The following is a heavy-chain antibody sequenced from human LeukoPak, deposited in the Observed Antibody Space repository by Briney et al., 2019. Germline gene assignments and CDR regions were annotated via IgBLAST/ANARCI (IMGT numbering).Heavy chain of an antibody. D-gene: IGHD3-10*01. CDR1: GGSFSGYY. J-gene: IGHJ4*02. V-gene: IGHV4-34*01. CDR2: INHSGST. Sequence: PSETLSLTCAVYGGSFSGYYWSWIRQPPGKGLEWIGEINHSGSTNYNPSLKSRVTISVDTSKNQFSLKLSSVTAADTAVYYCARQLYYYGSGSLGFDYWGQGTLVTVSS. CDR3: ARQLYYYGSGSLGFDY.